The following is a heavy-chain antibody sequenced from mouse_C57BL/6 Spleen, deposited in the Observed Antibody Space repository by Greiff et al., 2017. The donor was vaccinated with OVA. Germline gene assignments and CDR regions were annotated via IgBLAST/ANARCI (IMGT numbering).Heavy chain of an antibody. D-gene: IGHD2-5*01. Sequence: EVKLVESGEGLVKPGGSLKLSCAASGFTFSSYAMSWVRQTPEKRLEWVAYISSGGDYIYYADTVKGRFTISRDKARNTLYLQMSSLKSEDTSMYYCTRDYSNFFDYWGQGTTLTVSS. J-gene: IGHJ2*01. CDR3: TRDYSNFFDY. CDR1: GFTFSSYA. V-gene: IGHV5-9-1*02. CDR2: ISSGGDYI.